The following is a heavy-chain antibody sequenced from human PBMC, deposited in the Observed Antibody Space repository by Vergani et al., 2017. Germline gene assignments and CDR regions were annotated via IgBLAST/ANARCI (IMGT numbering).Heavy chain of an antibody. J-gene: IGHJ6*02. V-gene: IGHV4-38-2*02. CDR2: IYHSGST. CDR3: ARVMYRDEASTGYRLEGMDI. D-gene: IGHD3-9*01. CDR1: SYSISSGYY. Sequence: QVQLQESGPGLVKPSETLSLTCTVSSYSISSGYYWGWIRQPPGKGLEWIGSIYHSGSTHYNPSLKSRVTISVDTSKNQFSLKLRSVTAADTAVYFCARVMYRDEASTGYRLEGMDIWGQGTTVTISS.